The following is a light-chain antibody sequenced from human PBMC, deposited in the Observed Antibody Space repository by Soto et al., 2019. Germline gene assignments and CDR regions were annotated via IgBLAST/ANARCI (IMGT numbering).Light chain of an antibody. V-gene: IGLV2-14*01. CDR3: SSYTSSSTLLYV. CDR2: DVS. Sequence: QSALTQPASVSGSPGQSITISCTGTSSDVGGYNYVSWYQQHPGKAPKLMIYDVSNRPSGVYNRFSGSKSGNTASLTISGLQAEDEADYYCSSYTSSSTLLYVFGTGTKRTVL. CDR1: SSDVGGYNY. J-gene: IGLJ1*01.